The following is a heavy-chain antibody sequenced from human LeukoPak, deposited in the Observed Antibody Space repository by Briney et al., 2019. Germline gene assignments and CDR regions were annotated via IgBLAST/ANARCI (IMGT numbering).Heavy chain of an antibody. J-gene: IGHJ3*02. V-gene: IGHV1-3*01. CDR2: INAGNGNT. CDR3: ARDHAGIAAAGDHAFDI. D-gene: IGHD6-13*01. CDR1: GYTFTSYA. Sequence: ASVKVSCKASGYTFTSYAMHWVRQAPGQRLGWMGWINAGNGNTKYSQKFQGRVTITRDTSASTAYMELSSLRSEDTAVYYCARDHAGIAAAGDHAFDIWGQGTMVTVSS.